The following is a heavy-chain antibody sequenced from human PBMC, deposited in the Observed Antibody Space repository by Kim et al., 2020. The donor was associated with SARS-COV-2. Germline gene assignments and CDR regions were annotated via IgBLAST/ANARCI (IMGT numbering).Heavy chain of an antibody. CDR3: AREPVQLGMYNWFDP. Sequence: ASVKVSCKASGYTFTSYAMNWVRQAPGQGLEWMGWINTNTGNPTYAQGFTGRFVFSLDTSVSTAYLQISSLKAEDTAVYYCAREPVQLGMYNWFDPWGQGTLVTVSS. D-gene: IGHD1-1*01. V-gene: IGHV7-4-1*02. CDR1: GYTFTSYA. J-gene: IGHJ5*02. CDR2: INTNTGNP.